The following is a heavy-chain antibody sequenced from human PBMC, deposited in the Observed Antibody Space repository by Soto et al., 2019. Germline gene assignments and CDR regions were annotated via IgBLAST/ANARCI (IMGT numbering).Heavy chain of an antibody. CDR2: IYYSGST. J-gene: IGHJ3*02. Sequence: SETLSLTCSVSGGSISSGGYYWSWIRQHPGKGLEWIGYIYYSGSTYYNPSLKSRVTISVDTSKNQFSLKLSSVTAADTAVYYCARGPPRYYYDSSGYYDIWGKETMVTVAS. CDR3: ARGPPRYYYDSSGYYDI. V-gene: IGHV4-31*03. D-gene: IGHD3-22*01. CDR1: GGSISSGGYY.